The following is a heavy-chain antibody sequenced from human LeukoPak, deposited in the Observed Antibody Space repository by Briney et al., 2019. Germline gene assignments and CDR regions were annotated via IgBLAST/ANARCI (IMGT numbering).Heavy chain of an antibody. Sequence: GGSLRLSCTASGFTFSRYWMSWVRQAPGRGLEWVANIKQDGSEKYYVDSVKGRFTISRDNAKKSLSLQMNSLRAEDTAVYYCASSSSTSWIFDYWRQGTLVTVSS. D-gene: IGHD2-2*01. J-gene: IGHJ4*02. CDR1: GFTFSRYW. CDR3: ASSSSTSWIFDY. V-gene: IGHV3-7*05. CDR2: IKQDGSEK.